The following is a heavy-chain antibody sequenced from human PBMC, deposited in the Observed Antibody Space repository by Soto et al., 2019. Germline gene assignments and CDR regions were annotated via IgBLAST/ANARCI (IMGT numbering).Heavy chain of an antibody. V-gene: IGHV3-23*01. CDR2: ISGSGGST. J-gene: IGHJ6*02. CDR1: GFTFSSYA. D-gene: IGHD1-7*01. Sequence: EVQLLESGGGLVQPGGSLRLSCAASGFTFSSYAMSWVRQAPGKGLEWVSAISGSGGSTYYADSVKGRFTISRDNSKNTLYLQMTSLRAEDTAVYYCAKDLWNYGGYGMDVWGQGTTVTVSS. CDR3: AKDLWNYGGYGMDV.